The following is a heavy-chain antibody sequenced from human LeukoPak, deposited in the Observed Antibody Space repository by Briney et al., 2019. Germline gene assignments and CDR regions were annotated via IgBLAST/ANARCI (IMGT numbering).Heavy chain of an antibody. CDR2: INPNSGGT. CDR1: GYTFTGYY. J-gene: IGHJ6*02. D-gene: IGHD3-10*01. Sequence: ASVKVSCKASGYTFTGYYMHWVRQASGQGLEWMGWINPNSGGTNYAQKFQGRVTMTRDTSISTAYMELSRLRSDDTAVYYCARGLVRGVIVGYYGMDVWGQGTTVTVSS. V-gene: IGHV1-2*02. CDR3: ARGLVRGVIVGYYGMDV.